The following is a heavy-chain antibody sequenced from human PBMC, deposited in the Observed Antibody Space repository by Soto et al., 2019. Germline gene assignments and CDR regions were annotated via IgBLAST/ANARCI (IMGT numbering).Heavy chain of an antibody. CDR1: GFSLSTGVG. J-gene: IGHJ4*02. CDR3: AQKSYYGSGSLDY. V-gene: IGHV2-5*02. Sequence: QITLKESGPTLVKPTQTLTLTCTFSGFSLSTGVGVDWIRQPPGKALECLALIYWDDDKRYSSSLKSRLTITKDTSKNQVVLIMTNMDPVDTATYYCAQKSYYGSGSLDYWGQGILVTVSS. CDR2: IYWDDDK. D-gene: IGHD3-10*01.